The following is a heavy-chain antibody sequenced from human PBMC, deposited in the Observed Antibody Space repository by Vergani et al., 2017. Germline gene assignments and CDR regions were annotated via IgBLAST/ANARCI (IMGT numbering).Heavy chain of an antibody. CDR1: GFSLSNARMS. Sequence: QVTLKESGPVLVKPTETLTLTCTVSGFSLSNARMSVSWIRQPPGKALEWLAHIFSNDVKSYTTSLKTRLTISKDTSKSQVVLTMTNMGPVDTATYYCARMLAHSSASGRYYSGVDVWGQGTTVTVSS. J-gene: IGHJ6*02. CDR3: ARMLAHSSASGRYYSGVDV. V-gene: IGHV2-26*01. CDR2: IFSNDVK. D-gene: IGHD3-10*01.